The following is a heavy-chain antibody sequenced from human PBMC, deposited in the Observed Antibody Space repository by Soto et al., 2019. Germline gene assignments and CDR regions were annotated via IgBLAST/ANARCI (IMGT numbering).Heavy chain of an antibody. CDR2: TRNKANSYTT. CDR1: GFTFSDQY. Sequence: GGSLRLSCAASGFTFSDQYMDWVRQAPGKGLEWVGRTRNKANSYTTEYAASVRGRFTISRDDSKNSLYLQMNSLKTEDTAVYYCARASGDTYGQRYFDYWGLGILVTVSS. J-gene: IGHJ4*02. CDR3: ARASGDTYGQRYFDY. D-gene: IGHD1-26*01. V-gene: IGHV3-72*01.